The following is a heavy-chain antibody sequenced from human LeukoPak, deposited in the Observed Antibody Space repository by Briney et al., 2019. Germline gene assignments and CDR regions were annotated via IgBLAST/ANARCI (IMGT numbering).Heavy chain of an antibody. V-gene: IGHV4-39*01. Sequence: SETLSLTCTVSGGPLSSNTYYWGWIRQPPGKGLEWIGSISHSGSAYYNPSLKSRVSISVDTSMTQMSLKLSSVTASDTAVYYCASPPSYYYETSGYSHDAFDLWGQGTMITVSS. CDR2: ISHSGSA. CDR3: ASPPSYYYETSGYSHDAFDL. D-gene: IGHD3-22*01. CDR1: GGPLSSNTYY. J-gene: IGHJ3*01.